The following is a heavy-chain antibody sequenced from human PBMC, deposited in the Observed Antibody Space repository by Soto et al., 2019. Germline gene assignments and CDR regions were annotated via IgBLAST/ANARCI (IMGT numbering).Heavy chain of an antibody. Sequence: EVQLLESGGGLVQPGGSLRLSCAASGFIFNAYAMTWVRQAPGKGLEWVSAIGGSGGNTYYAASVKGRFTISRDNSKDTVDLEMNRLRVEDTAVYVSARVASDYINSADHWGQGILVTVSS. CDR3: ARVASDYINSADH. D-gene: IGHD4-4*01. CDR2: IGGSGGNT. J-gene: IGHJ4*02. CDR1: GFIFNAYA. V-gene: IGHV3-23*01.